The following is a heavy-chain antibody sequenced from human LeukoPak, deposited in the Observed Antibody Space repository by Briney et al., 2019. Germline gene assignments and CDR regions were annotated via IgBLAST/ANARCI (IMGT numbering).Heavy chain of an antibody. J-gene: IGHJ4*02. CDR2: IYSGCNT. V-gene: IGHV3-53*01. CDR3: ARGTVTAPDY. Sequence: PGGPLRLCCAASGFFVSNTYRCWGRKAPGKGLGWGSIIYSGCNTYYGPSVKGRVTISRDKSKNTLYLQMNRLRPEDTAVYYCARGTVTAPDYWGQGTLVTVSS. CDR1: GFFVSNTY. D-gene: IGHD2-21*02.